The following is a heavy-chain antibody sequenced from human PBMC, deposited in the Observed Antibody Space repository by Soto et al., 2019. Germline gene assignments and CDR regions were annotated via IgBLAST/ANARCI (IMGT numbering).Heavy chain of an antibody. Sequence: VKVSCKASGCTFPQYGIRSVRQPPGQGLEWMGWMSAYGCNTNHAQKIQGRVTMTRDTSTSTAYMELRRLSSDDTAGYYSARVAAVAGNDAFDIWGQGTMVTVSS. CDR3: ARVAAVAGNDAFDI. V-gene: IGHV1-18*04. D-gene: IGHD6-19*01. J-gene: IGHJ3*02. CDR1: GCTFPQYG. CDR2: MSAYGCNT.